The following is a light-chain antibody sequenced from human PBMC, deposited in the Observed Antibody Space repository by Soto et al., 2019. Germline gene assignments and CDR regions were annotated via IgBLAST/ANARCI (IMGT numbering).Light chain of an antibody. Sequence: EIVLTQSPATLSLSPGEGTTLSCRASQSVGSYLAWYQQKPGQAPRLLIYDASNRATGIPARFSGSGSGTDVTLTISSLEPEDFAVYYCQQRSNWWTFGQGTKVEIK. J-gene: IGKJ1*01. CDR2: DAS. CDR1: QSVGSY. V-gene: IGKV3-11*01. CDR3: QQRSNWWT.